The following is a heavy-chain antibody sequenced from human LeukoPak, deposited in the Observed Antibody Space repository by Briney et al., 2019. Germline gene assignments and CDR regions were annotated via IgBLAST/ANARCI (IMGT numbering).Heavy chain of an antibody. CDR1: GYTFTSYD. Sequence: GASVKVSCKASGYTFTSYDINWVRQATGQGLEWMGWMNPNSGSTGYAQKFQGRVTMTRNTSISTAYMELSSLRSEDTAVYYCARDSGDYGDYVFDPWGQGTLVTVSS. D-gene: IGHD4-17*01. J-gene: IGHJ5*02. CDR2: MNPNSGST. V-gene: IGHV1-8*01. CDR3: ARDSGDYGDYVFDP.